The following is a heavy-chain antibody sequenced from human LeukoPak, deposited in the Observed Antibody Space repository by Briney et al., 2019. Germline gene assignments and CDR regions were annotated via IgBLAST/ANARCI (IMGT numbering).Heavy chain of an antibody. CDR1: GYTFGTYG. J-gene: IGHJ4*02. CDR3: ARDVLQLRFDF. D-gene: IGHD6-13*01. Sequence: ASVKVSCKASGYTFGTYGINWVGQAPGQGLEWMGWISTYNGDTKYAQKVQDRVTMTTDTSTNTAYMELRSLRSDDTAVYYCARDVLQLRFDFWGQGTLVTVSS. CDR2: ISTYNGDT. V-gene: IGHV1-18*01.